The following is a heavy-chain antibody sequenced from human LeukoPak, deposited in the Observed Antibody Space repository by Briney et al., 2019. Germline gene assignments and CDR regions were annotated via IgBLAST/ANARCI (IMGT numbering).Heavy chain of an antibody. CDR1: GFIFNNYD. CDR3: ARGFLRPDDY. CDR2: ISRDGKRQ. Sequence: GGSLRLSCATSGFIFNNYDPHWVRQAPGKGLEWLATISRDGKRQFYTDSVKGRFTISRDDSRNTLYLQMNSLRPEDTAVYYCARGFLRPDDYWGQGTLVTVSS. V-gene: IGHV3-30*03. J-gene: IGHJ4*02.